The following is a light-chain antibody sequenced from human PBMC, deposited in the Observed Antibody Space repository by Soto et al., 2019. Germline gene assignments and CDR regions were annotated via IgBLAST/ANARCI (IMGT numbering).Light chain of an antibody. CDR1: QSVSSN. Sequence: EIVMTQSPATLSVSPGERATLSCRASQSVSSNLAWYQQKPGQAPRLLIYGASSRATGIPDRFSGSGSETDFTPTSSKREHECSPAYYEQHYCTSITYGQGTQLEIK. J-gene: IGKJ5*01. CDR2: GAS. V-gene: IGKV3-20*01. CDR3: QHYCTSIT.